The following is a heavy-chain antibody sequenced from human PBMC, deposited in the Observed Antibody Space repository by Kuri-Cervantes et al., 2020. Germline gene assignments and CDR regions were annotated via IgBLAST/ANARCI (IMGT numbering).Heavy chain of an antibody. CDR2: ISSSGSTI. D-gene: IGHD3-3*01. CDR1: GFTFSDYY. J-gene: IGHJ6*02. V-gene: IGHV3-11*01. Sequence: GGSLRLSCAASGFTFSDYYMSWIRQAPGKGLEWVSYISSSGSTIYYADSVKGRFTISRDNAKNSLYLQMNSLRAEDTAVYYCAVYYDFWSGYVKNYYYGMDVWGQGTTVTVSS. CDR3: AVYYDFWSGYVKNYYYGMDV.